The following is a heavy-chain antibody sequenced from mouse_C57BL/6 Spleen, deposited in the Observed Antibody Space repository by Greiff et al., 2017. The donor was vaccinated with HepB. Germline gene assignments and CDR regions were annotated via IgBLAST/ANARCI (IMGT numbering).Heavy chain of an antibody. CDR2: IYPGSGST. J-gene: IGHJ3*01. Sequence: QVHVKQPGAELVKPGASVKMSCKASGYTFTSYWITWVKQRPGQGLEWIGDIYPGSGSTNYNEKFKSKATLTVDTSSSTAYMQLSSLTSEDSAVYYCARGGNYYGSSPAWFAYWGQGTLVTVSA. V-gene: IGHV1-55*01. D-gene: IGHD1-1*01. CDR3: ARGGNYYGSSPAWFAY. CDR1: GYTFTSYW.